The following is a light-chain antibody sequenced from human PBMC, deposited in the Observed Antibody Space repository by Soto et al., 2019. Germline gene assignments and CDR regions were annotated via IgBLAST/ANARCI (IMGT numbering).Light chain of an antibody. CDR3: TSYAGGNNI. V-gene: IGLV2-8*01. CDR2: EVN. CDR1: SSDVGSYNY. J-gene: IGLJ1*01. Sequence: QSALTQPPSASGSPGQSVTISCTGTSSDVGSYNYVSWYQQHPGKVPKLMVYEVNKRPSGVPDRFSGSKSGTTASLTVSGLQAEDEADYYCTSYAGGNNIFGTGTKVTVL.